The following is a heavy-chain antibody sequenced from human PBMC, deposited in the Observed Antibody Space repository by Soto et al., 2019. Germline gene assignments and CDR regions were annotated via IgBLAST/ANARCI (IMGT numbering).Heavy chain of an antibody. V-gene: IGHV4-34*01. Sequence: SETLSLTCAVYGGSFSCYYWSWIRQPPGKGLEWIGEINHSGSTNYNPSLKSRVTISVDTPKNQFSLKLSSVTAADTAVYYCARSSRILWFGEPYFDYWGQGTLVTVSS. CDR1: GGSFSCYY. J-gene: IGHJ4*02. D-gene: IGHD3-10*01. CDR2: INHSGST. CDR3: ARSSRILWFGEPYFDY.